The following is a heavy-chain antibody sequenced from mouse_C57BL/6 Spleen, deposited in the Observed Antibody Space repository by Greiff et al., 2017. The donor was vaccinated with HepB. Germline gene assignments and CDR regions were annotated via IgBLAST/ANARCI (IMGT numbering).Heavy chain of an antibody. CDR3: PSSRYDGNYGAMDY. CDR2: IYPRDGNT. CDR1: GYTFTDHT. V-gene: IGHV1-78*01. J-gene: IGHJ4*01. Sequence: VQLVESEAELVKPGASVKISCKASGYTFTDHTIHWMKQRPGQGLEWIGHIYPRDGNTKYNEKFKGKATLTTDKSSSTAYMQLNSLASEDSAVYGCPSSRYDGNYGAMDYWGQGTSVTVSS. D-gene: IGHD2-1*01.